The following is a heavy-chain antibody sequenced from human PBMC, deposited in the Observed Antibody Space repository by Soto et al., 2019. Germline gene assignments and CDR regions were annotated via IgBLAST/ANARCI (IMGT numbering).Heavy chain of an antibody. CDR2: TSFSGYT. D-gene: IGHD3-22*01. V-gene: IGHV4-30-4*01. CDR1: GDSVSGGDSY. Sequence: QVQLQESGPGLVKPSQTLSLTCTVSGDSVSGGDSYWSWIRQPPGKALEWIGYTSFSGYTSYTPCIKSRVTISDDMSKSQFSLRLTSVTAADTAIYYCVRGGNPYHYATSGPGTFDKWGQGTLVSVSS. CDR3: VRGGNPYHYATSGPGTFDK. J-gene: IGHJ4*02.